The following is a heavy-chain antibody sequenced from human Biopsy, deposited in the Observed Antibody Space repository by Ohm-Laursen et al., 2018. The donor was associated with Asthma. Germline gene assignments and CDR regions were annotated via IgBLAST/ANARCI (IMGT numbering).Heavy chain of an antibody. Sequence: SVKVSCQVSGYSLTDLSMHWVRQAPGQGLEWMGGHDHEEGGTVNARRCQDRVTMTEDTSTHTAYMELSSLSSDDTAVYYCASDFPKDYVRYNFQFWGQGTLVTVSS. CDR3: ASDFPKDYVRYNFQF. CDR2: HDHEEGGT. J-gene: IGHJ4*02. D-gene: IGHD4-17*01. V-gene: IGHV1-24*01. CDR1: GYSLTDLS.